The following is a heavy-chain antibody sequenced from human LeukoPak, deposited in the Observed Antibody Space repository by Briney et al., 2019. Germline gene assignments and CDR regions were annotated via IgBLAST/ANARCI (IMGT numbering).Heavy chain of an antibody. D-gene: IGHD1-1*01. Sequence: GGSLRLSCTASGITFGDYGVSWFRQAPGKGLEWIGFIRSKAYGGTTEDAASVRGRFTLSRDDSKNIVYLEMNILRAEDTAVYYCSTDYWRLGFDYRGQGTLVTVSS. CDR2: IRSKAYGGTT. CDR3: STDYWRLGFDY. CDR1: GITFGDYG. V-gene: IGHV3-49*03. J-gene: IGHJ4*02.